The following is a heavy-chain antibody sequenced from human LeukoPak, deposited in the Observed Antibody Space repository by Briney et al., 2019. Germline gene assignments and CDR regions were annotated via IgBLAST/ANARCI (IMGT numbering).Heavy chain of an antibody. J-gene: IGHJ4*02. Sequence: GRSLRLSCAASGFTFSSYAMHWVRQAPGKGLEWVAVISYDGSNKYYADSVKGRFTISRDNSKNTLYLQMNSLRAEDTAVYYCARGVNSKGWVYFDYWGQGTLVTVSS. CDR1: GFTFSSYA. V-gene: IGHV3-30-3*01. CDR3: ARGVNSKGWVYFDY. CDR2: ISYDGSNK. D-gene: IGHD5-18*01.